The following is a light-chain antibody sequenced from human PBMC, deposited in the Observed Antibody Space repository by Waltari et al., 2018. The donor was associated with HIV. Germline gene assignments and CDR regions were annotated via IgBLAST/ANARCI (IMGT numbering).Light chain of an antibody. V-gene: IGLV1-47*01. CDR2: RNN. Sequence: QSVLTPPPSASAAPGQRVSISCSVSSSSIGNNDVYWYQQRPGTAPKLLIYRNNQRPSGVPDRFSGAKSGTSASLAISGLRSEDEVDYYCATWDDSLSGWMFGGGTKVTVL. CDR1: SSSIGNND. J-gene: IGLJ3*02. CDR3: ATWDDSLSGWM.